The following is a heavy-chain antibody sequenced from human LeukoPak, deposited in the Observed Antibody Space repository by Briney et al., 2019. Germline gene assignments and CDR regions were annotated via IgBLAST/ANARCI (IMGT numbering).Heavy chain of an antibody. CDR1: GFTFSSYE. CDR3: ARDHNGPYTFDY. CDR2: ISSSGTTI. V-gene: IGHV3-48*03. J-gene: IGHJ4*02. D-gene: IGHD2-2*02. Sequence: GGSLRLSCAASGFTFSSYEMNWVRQAPGKGLGWVSYISSSGTTIYYADSVKGRFTISRDNAKNSLSLQMNSLKVEDTAVYYCARDHNGPYTFDYWGQGTLVTVSS.